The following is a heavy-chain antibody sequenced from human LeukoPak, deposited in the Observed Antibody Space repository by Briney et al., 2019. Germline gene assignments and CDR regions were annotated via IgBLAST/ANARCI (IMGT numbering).Heavy chain of an antibody. CDR3: ARGPSGYHNT. J-gene: IGHJ4*02. CDR2: TRYDEDNK. CDR1: GFTFSSYG. V-gene: IGHV3-30*02. D-gene: IGHD5-12*01. Sequence: PGGSLRLSCAASGFTFSSYGMTWVRQAPGKGLEWVAFTRYDEDNKYYAESVKGRFTISRDNSKNTLYLQMNSLRAEDTAVYYCARGPSGYHNTGGQGTLVTVSS.